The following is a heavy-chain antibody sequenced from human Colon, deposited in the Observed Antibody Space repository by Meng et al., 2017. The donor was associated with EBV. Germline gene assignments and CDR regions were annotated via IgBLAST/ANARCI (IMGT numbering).Heavy chain of an antibody. CDR2: VYHTGST. CDR3: ARVWQSLTAFFDS. Sequence: GSGLVKPWGIRRLTCVVSGASIGRRHWWTWVRQPSGKGLEWIGEVYHTGSTKYNPSLKSRLTISVDKSKNQFSLNLTSVTAADTAVYYCARVWQSLTAFFDSWGQGTLVTVSS. CDR1: GASIGRRHW. J-gene: IGHJ4*02. D-gene: IGHD2-21*01. V-gene: IGHV4-4*02.